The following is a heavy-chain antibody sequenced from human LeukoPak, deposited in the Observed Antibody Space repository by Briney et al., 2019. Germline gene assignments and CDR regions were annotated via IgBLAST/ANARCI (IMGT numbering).Heavy chain of an antibody. Sequence: PSETLSLTCAVYGGFFSGYYWSWIRQPPGKGLEWIGEINHSGSTNYNPSLKSRVTISVDTSKNQFSLKLSSVAAADTAVYYCARPGGSGSYYWDYWGQGTLVTVSS. CDR1: GGFFSGYY. J-gene: IGHJ4*02. V-gene: IGHV4-34*01. CDR2: INHSGST. D-gene: IGHD3-10*01. CDR3: ARPGGSGSYYWDY.